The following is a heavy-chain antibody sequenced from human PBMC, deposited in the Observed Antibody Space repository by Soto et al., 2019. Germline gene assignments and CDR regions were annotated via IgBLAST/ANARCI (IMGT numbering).Heavy chain of an antibody. V-gene: IGHV4-59*01. J-gene: IGHJ6*02. CDR1: GGSITSSY. Sequence: PSETLSLTCTVSGGSITSSYWSWIRRPPGKGLEWIAYIYDTGISGYTPSTSYNPSLKSRVTMSVVTSKSQFSLKLTSVTAADTAVYYCARGEDAFFYYGLDVWGQGITVTVSS. CDR2: IYDTGISGYTPST. CDR3: ARGEDAFFYYGLDV.